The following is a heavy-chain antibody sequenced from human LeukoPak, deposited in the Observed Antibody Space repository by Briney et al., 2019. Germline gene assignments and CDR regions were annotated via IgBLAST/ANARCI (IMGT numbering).Heavy chain of an antibody. CDR1: GYTFTSYD. Sequence: ASVKVSCKVSGYTFTSYDINWVRQATGQGLEWMGWMNPNSGNTGYAQKFQGRVTMTRNTSISTAYMELSSLRSEDTAVYYCAREWQGGPKKIRYFDPWGQGTLVTVSS. CDR2: MNPNSGNT. D-gene: IGHD3-9*01. CDR3: AREWQGGPKKIRYFDP. V-gene: IGHV1-8*01. J-gene: IGHJ5*02.